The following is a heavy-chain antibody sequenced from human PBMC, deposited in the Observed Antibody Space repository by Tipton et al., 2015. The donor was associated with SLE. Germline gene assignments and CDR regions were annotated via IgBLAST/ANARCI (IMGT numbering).Heavy chain of an antibody. D-gene: IGHD5-24*01. CDR3: ARASPRWLQSYHWFDP. V-gene: IGHV4-34*01. CDR2: SDDSGST. CDR1: GESFSGYY. J-gene: IGHJ5*02. Sequence: TLSLTCAVYGESFSGYYWTWNRQPPGKGLEWIGESDDSGSTNFNPSLKSLITMPVDTSKNQFSLRLTSVTAADTAMYYCARASPRWLQSYHWFDPWGQGTLVTVSS.